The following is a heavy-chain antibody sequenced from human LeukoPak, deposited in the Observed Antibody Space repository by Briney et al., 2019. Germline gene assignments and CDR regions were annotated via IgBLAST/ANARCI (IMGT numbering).Heavy chain of an antibody. D-gene: IGHD6-13*01. CDR2: ISGSGGST. CDR1: GLTFSGYA. CDR3: ARVSSSSWWALDY. V-gene: IGHV3-23*01. J-gene: IGHJ4*02. Sequence: GGSLRLSCAASGLTFSGYAMSWVRQAPGKGLEWVSAISGSGGSTYYADSVKGRFTISRDNSKNTLYLQMNSLRAEDTAVYYCARVSSSSWWALDYWGQGTLVTVSS.